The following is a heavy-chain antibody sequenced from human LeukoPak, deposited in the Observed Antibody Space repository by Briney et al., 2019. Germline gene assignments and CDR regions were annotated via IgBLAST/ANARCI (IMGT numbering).Heavy chain of an antibody. V-gene: IGHV4-39*01. Sequence: SSETLSLTCTVSGDSVAYSNDYWGWIRQPPGKGLEWIGSIYYGGNTYYSPSLKSRLTIYVDTSKNQFSLRLSSVTAADTAVYYCARHSSSLLAELASFYFDSWGQGILVPVSS. CDR3: ARHSSSLLAELASFYFDS. CDR2: IYYGGNT. D-gene: IGHD3-16*01. J-gene: IGHJ4*02. CDR1: GDSVAYSNDY.